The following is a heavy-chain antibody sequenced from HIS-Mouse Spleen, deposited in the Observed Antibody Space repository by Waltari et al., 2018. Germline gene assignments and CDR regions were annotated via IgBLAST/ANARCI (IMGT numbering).Heavy chain of an antibody. D-gene: IGHD1-1*01. CDR1: GGSVSSGSYY. J-gene: IGHJ5*02. V-gene: IGHV4-61*01. CDR3: ARLNWNDVWFDP. Sequence: QVQLQESGPGLVKPSETLSLTCTVSGGSVSSGSYYWSWIRQPPGKGLGWIGYIYYSGSTHYHPSRTSRVTISVDTSKNRFSLKLSSVTAADTALYYCARLNWNDVWFDPWGQGTLVTVSS. CDR2: IYYSGST.